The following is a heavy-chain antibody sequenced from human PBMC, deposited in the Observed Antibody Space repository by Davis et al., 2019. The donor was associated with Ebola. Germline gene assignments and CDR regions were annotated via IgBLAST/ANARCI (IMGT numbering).Heavy chain of an antibody. CDR1: GNSFNSHW. D-gene: IGHD2-8*02. CDR3: ASLRRTITGMDDAFDI. Sequence: GESLKISCKDSGNSFNSHWIGWVRQMPGKGLEWMGIIYTGDSDIRYSPSFRGQVTISADKSIKTAFLQWSSLKASDTALYYCASLRRTITGMDDAFDIWGQGTMVTVSS. CDR2: IYTGDSDI. J-gene: IGHJ3*02. V-gene: IGHV5-51*01.